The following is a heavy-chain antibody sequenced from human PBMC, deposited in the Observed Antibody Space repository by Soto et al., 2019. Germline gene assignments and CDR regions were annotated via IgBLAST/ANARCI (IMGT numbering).Heavy chain of an antibody. CDR1: GDSISNGDYY. D-gene: IGHD3-16*02. CDR3: ARRYLY. V-gene: IGHV4-30-4*01. CDR2: IDSSGST. J-gene: IGHJ4*02. Sequence: SETLSLTCTVSGDSISNGDYYWSWIRQPPGRGLEWIGYIDSSGSTYYNPSLKSRLTMSVDMSKNQFSLRLTSVAAADTAVYYCARRYLYWGQGLLVTAPQ.